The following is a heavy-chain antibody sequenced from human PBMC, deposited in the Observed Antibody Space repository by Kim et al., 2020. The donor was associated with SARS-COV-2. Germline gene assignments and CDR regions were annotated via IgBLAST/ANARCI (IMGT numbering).Heavy chain of an antibody. D-gene: IGHD3-16*01. Sequence: TAHYADSVKGRFTISRDNSKNKVVLQMNSLGAEDTAVDYCAGEGGRSGGGYWGQGTLVTVSS. J-gene: IGHJ4*02. CDR2: TA. V-gene: IGHV3-53*01. CDR3: AGEGGRSGGGY.